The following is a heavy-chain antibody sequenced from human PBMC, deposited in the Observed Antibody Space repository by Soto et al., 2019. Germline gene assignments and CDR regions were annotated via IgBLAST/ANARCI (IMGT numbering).Heavy chain of an antibody. Sequence: ASVKVSCKASGYTFTSYDINWVRQATGQGLEWMGWMNPNSGNTGYAQKFQGRVTMTRNTSISTAYMELSSLRSEDTAVYYCARGRNAITIFGVVIFQGWFDPWGQGTLVTSPQ. CDR3: ARGRNAITIFGVVIFQGWFDP. CDR1: GYTFTSYD. V-gene: IGHV1-8*01. J-gene: IGHJ5*02. D-gene: IGHD3-3*01. CDR2: MNPNSGNT.